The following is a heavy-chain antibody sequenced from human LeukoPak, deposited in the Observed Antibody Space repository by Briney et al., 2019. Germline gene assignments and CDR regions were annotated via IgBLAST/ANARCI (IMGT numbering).Heavy chain of an antibody. Sequence: ASVTVSCKASGVTFTSSAVQWVRQARGQRLEWMGWISAYNGNTNYAQKLQGRVTMTTDTSTSTAYMELRSLRSDDTAVYYCARVFPPGPRGAFDIWGQGTMVTVSS. J-gene: IGHJ3*02. CDR1: GVTFTSSA. CDR2: ISAYNGNT. V-gene: IGHV1-18*01. D-gene: IGHD3-10*01. CDR3: ARVFPPGPRGAFDI.